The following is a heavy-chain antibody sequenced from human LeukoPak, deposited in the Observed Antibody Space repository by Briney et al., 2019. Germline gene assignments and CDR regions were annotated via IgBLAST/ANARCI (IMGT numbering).Heavy chain of an antibody. V-gene: IGHV3-13*01. Sequence: GGSLRLSCAASGFTFSDYDMHWIRQATGEGLEWVSAIGTAGDTYYTGSVKGRFTISRENAKNSLYLQMNSLRAGDTAVYYCARVAKERVGGVYYFDYWGQGTLVTVSS. D-gene: IGHD1-1*01. J-gene: IGHJ4*02. CDR2: IGTAGDT. CDR1: GFTFSDYD. CDR3: ARVAKERVGGVYYFDY.